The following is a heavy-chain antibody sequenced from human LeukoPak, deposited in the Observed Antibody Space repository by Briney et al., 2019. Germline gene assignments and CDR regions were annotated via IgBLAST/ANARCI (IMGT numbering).Heavy chain of an antibody. J-gene: IGHJ4*02. Sequence: GGSLRLSCAPSGFTFSSYGMHWVRQAPGKGLEWVAFIRYDGSNKYYADSVKGRFTISRDNSKNTLYLQMNSLRAEDTAVYYCAKSDCTNGVCTDFGYWGQGTLVTVSS. CDR1: GFTFSSYG. CDR3: AKSDCTNGVCTDFGY. V-gene: IGHV3-30*02. CDR2: IRYDGSNK. D-gene: IGHD2-8*01.